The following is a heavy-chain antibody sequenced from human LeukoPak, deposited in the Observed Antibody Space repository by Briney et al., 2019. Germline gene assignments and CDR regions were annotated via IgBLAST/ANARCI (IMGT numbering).Heavy chain of an antibody. CDR1: GYTFTSYG. D-gene: IGHD1-26*01. CDR2: IGTYNGNT. V-gene: IGHV1-18*01. J-gene: IGHJ4*02. Sequence: VASVKVSCKASGYTFTSYGISWVRQAPGQGLEWMGWIGTYNGNTNYAQKVQGRVTMTTDTSTSTAYMELRSLRSDDTAVYYCGRGSYYDYWGQGTLVTVSS. CDR3: GRGSYYDY.